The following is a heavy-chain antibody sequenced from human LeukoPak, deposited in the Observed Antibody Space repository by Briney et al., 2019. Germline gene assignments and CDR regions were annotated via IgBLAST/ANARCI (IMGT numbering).Heavy chain of an antibody. Sequence: PSETLSLTCTVSGDSIRSFYWSWIRQPPRKGLEWIGHIYYSRSTNYNPSLKSRVTISVDMSKNQFSLKMTSVNAADTAVYYRARDPGGSADYWGQGTLVTVSS. J-gene: IGHJ4*02. CDR1: GDSIRSFY. CDR2: IYYSRST. V-gene: IGHV4-59*01. CDR3: ARDPGGSADY. D-gene: IGHD2-15*01.